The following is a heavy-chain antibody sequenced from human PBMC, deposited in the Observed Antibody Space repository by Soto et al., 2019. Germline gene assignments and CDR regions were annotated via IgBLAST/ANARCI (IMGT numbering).Heavy chain of an antibody. CDR1: GYTFTGYG. J-gene: IGHJ6*02. CDR2: ISAYNGNT. Sequence: ASVKVSCKASGYTFTGYGISWVRQAPGQGLEWMGWISAYNGNTNYAQKLQGRVTMTTDTSTSTAYMELRSLRSDDTAVYYCARSGYSGYDSSYYYYGMDVWGQGTTVTVSS. D-gene: IGHD5-12*01. CDR3: ARSGYSGYDSSYYYYGMDV. V-gene: IGHV1-18*01.